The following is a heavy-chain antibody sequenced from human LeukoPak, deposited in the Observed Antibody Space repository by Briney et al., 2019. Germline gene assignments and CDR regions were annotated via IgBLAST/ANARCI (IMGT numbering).Heavy chain of an antibody. V-gene: IGHV4-4*07. D-gene: IGHD3-16*02. J-gene: IGHJ5*02. CDR3: EREPADYYVGGSYRTVWFHP. Sequence: PSETLSLTCTVSGGSISSYYWSWIRQPAGKGLEWIGRIYTSGSTNYNPSLKSRVTMSVDTSKNQFSLKLSSWPAANPAVYYCEREPADYYVGGSYRTVWFHPWGQGTLVTVSS. CDR1: GGSISSYY. CDR2: IYTSGST.